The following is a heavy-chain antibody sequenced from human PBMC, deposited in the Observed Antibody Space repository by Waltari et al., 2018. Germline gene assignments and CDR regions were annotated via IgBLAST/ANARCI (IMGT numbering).Heavy chain of an antibody. CDR3: AKDKDTAMPLGFDY. J-gene: IGHJ4*02. Sequence: GLEWVSAISGSGGSTYYADSVKGRFTISRDNSKNTLYLQMNSLRAEDTAVYYCAKDKDTAMPLGFDYWGQGTLVTVSS. V-gene: IGHV3-23*01. CDR2: ISGSGGST. D-gene: IGHD5-18*01.